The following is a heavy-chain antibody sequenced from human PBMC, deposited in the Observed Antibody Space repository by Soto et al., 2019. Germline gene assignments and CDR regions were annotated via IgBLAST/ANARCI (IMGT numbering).Heavy chain of an antibody. D-gene: IGHD3-3*01. CDR3: AKSPGGYYSFDI. V-gene: IGHV1-46*01. J-gene: IGHJ3*02. CDR2: INPSGGST. Sequence: GASVKVSCKASGYTFTSYYMHWVRQAPGQGLEWMGIINPSGGSTSYAQKFQGRFTISRDNSKNTLYLQMNSLRAEDTAVYYCAKSPGGYYSFDIWGQGTMVTVS. CDR1: GYTFTSYY.